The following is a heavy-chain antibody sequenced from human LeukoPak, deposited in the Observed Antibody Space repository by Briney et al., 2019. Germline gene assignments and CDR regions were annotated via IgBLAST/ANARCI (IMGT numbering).Heavy chain of an antibody. J-gene: IGHJ6*02. CDR1: GFTFSSYA. V-gene: IGHV3-23*01. Sequence: GGSLRLSCAASGFTFSSYAMSWDRQAPGKGLEWVSAISGSGGSTYYADSVKGRFTISRDNSKNTLYLQMNSLRAEDTAVYYCAKNTRKISTSFYGMDVWGQGTTVTVSS. CDR2: ISGSGGST. CDR3: AKNTRKISTSFYGMDV. D-gene: IGHD2-2*01.